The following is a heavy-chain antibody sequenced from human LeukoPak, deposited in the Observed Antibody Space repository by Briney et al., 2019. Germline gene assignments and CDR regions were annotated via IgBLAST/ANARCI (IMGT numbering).Heavy chain of an antibody. CDR2: INIGGST. CDR1: GFTLRSYAL. V-gene: IGHV4-4*09. D-gene: IGHD3-10*01. Sequence: KPGGSLRLSCAASGFTLRSYALSWVRQAPGKGLEWIGYINIGGSTYYNPSLKSRLTISQDTSKNQFSLKLSSVTAADTAVYFCARVDYSSSGSYINWFDPWGQGTLVTVSS. J-gene: IGHJ5*02. CDR3: ARVDYSSSGSYINWFDP.